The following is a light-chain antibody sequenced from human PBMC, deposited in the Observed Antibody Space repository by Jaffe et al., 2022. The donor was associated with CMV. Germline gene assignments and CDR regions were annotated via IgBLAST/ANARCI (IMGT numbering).Light chain of an antibody. J-gene: IGKJ1*01. CDR3: QQYGPSGRGT. V-gene: IGKV3-20*01. CDR1: QSFGGSF. Sequence: EIVLTQSPGTLSLSPGEGATLSCRASQSFGGSFLAWFQQKPGQAPRLLIYGASSRATGIPDRFSGSGSGTDFSLTISRLEPEDFAVYYCQQYGPSGRGTFGQGTKVEIK. CDR2: GAS.